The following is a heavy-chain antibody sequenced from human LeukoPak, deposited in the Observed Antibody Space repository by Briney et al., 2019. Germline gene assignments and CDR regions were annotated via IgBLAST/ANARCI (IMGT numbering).Heavy chain of an antibody. J-gene: IGHJ6*03. V-gene: IGHV4-4*07. CDR3: ARVREGCSSTSCYKGDYYYYMDV. Sequence: SETLSLTCTVSGGSISSYYWSWIRQPAGKGLEWIGRIYTSGSTNYNPSLKSRVTMSVDTSKNQFSLKLSSVTAADTAVYYCARVREGCSSTSCYKGDYYYYMDVWGKGTTVTVSS. D-gene: IGHD2-2*02. CDR1: GGSISSYY. CDR2: IYTSGST.